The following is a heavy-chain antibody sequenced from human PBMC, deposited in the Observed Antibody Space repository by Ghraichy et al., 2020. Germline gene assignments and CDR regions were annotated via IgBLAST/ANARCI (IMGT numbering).Heavy chain of an antibody. D-gene: IGHD3-10*01. CDR1: GFTFDDYT. V-gene: IGHV3-43*01. CDR3: AKGESDGSGSYYNY. Sequence: GESLNISCAASGFTFDDYTMHWVRQAPGKGLEWVSLISWDGGSTYYADSVKGRFIISRDNSKNSLYLQMNSLRTEDTALYYCAKGESDGSGSYYNYWGQGTLVTVSS. CDR2: ISWDGGST. J-gene: IGHJ4*02.